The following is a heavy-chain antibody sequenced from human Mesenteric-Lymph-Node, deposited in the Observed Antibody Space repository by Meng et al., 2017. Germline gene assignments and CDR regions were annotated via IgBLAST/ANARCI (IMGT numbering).Heavy chain of an antibody. CDR2: IIPIFGTA. Sequence: SVKVSCKASGGTFSSYAISRVRQAPGQGLEWMGGIIPIFGTANYAQKFQGRVTITADESTSTAYMELSSLRSEDTAVYYCARATGYLHNGMDVWGQGTTVTVSS. V-gene: IGHV1-69*13. J-gene: IGHJ6*02. D-gene: IGHD4-17*01. CDR3: ARATGYLHNGMDV. CDR1: GGTFSSYA.